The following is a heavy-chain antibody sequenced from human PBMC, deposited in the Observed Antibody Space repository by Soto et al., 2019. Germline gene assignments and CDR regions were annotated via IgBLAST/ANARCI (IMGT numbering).Heavy chain of an antibody. CDR1: GGSVNNSQYF. D-gene: IGHD6-19*01. Sequence: SETLSLTCTVSGGSVNNSQYFWVWLRQPPGKGLEWIGTISHSGSVHYNPSLNSPVTISVDTSKNQFSLKLRSVTAADTAVYYCARERPLAGNDYWGQGILVTVSS. J-gene: IGHJ4*02. CDR3: ARERPLAGNDY. CDR2: ISHSGSV. V-gene: IGHV4-39*07.